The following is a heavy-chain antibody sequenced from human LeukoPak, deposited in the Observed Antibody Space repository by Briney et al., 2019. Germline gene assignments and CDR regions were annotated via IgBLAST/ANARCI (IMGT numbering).Heavy chain of an antibody. V-gene: IGHV1-3*01. J-gene: IGHJ4*02. D-gene: IGHD1-26*01. CDR1: GYTFTSYL. CDR2: INAASGNT. Sequence: ASVKVSCKASGYTFTSYLMHWVRQAPGQRLEWMGWINAASGNTKYSQKFQGRVSITRDTSASTAYMELSSLRSEDTAVYYCARDPQWELLGRGVTRIIDYWGQGTLVTVSS. CDR3: ARDPQWELLGRGVTRIIDY.